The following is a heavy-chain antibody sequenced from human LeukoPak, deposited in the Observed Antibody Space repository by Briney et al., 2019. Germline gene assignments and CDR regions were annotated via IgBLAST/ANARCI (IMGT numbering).Heavy chain of an antibody. V-gene: IGHV1-69*05. CDR3: ARGSGSSSGADY. CDR1: GGTFSSYA. Sequence: GASVKVSCKASGGTFSSYAISWVRQAPGQGLEWMGGIIPIFGTANYAQKFQGRVTITTDESTSAAYILLSSLRSEDTAVDYCARGSGSSSGADYWGQGTLVTVSS. CDR2: IIPIFGTA. J-gene: IGHJ4*02. D-gene: IGHD6-6*01.